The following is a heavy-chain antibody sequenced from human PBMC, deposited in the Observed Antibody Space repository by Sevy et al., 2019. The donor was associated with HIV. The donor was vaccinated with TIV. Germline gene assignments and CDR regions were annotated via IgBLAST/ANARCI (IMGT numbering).Heavy chain of an antibody. CDR1: GGTFSSYA. D-gene: IGHD6-13*01. J-gene: IGHJ6*02. Sequence: ASVKVSCKASGGTFSSYAISWVRQAPGQGLEWMGGIIPIFGTANYAQKFQGRVTITADESTSTAYMELSSLRSEDTAVYYCARGSVAAAGPTDYYYYGMDVWGQWTTVTVSS. CDR2: IIPIFGTA. CDR3: ARGSVAAAGPTDYYYYGMDV. V-gene: IGHV1-69*13.